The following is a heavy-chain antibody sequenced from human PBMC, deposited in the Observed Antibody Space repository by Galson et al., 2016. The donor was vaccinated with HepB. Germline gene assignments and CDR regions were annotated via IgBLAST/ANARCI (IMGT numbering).Heavy chain of an antibody. CDR3: ARDGAVAGIDY. J-gene: IGHJ4*02. CDR1: GFIFRRYG. CDR2: IIPIFETA. Sequence: SVKVSCKASGFIFRRYGISWLRQAPGQGLEWMGGIIPIFETANYAQKFQGRVTITADESTTTAYMELSSLRSDDTAVYYCARDGAVAGIDYWGQGALVVVSS. V-gene: IGHV1-69*13. D-gene: IGHD3-3*01.